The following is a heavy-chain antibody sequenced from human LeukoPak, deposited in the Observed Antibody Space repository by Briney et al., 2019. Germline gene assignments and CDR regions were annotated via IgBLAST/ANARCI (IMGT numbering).Heavy chain of an antibody. CDR3: ARFIRDFDI. CDR1: GGSVSSYY. Sequence: SETLSLTCTVSGGSVSSYYWSWIRQPPGKGLEWIGFIYYSGSTNYNPSLKSRVTISVDTSKNQFSLKLSSVTAADTAVYYCARFIRDFDIWGQGTMVTVSS. J-gene: IGHJ3*02. CDR2: IYYSGST. D-gene: IGHD2-21*01. V-gene: IGHV4-59*02.